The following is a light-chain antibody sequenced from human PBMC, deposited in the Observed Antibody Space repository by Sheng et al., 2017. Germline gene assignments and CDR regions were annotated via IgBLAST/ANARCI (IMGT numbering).Light chain of an antibody. CDR2: GAS. V-gene: IGKV3-20*01. J-gene: IGKJ1*01. CDR3: QQYDDSPS. CDR1: QSVPSDY. Sequence: IVLTQSPGTLSLSPGETATLSCRASQSVPSDYLAWYQQKPDQAPRLLIYGASNRATGIPDRFSGSESGTDFTLTISRLEPEDFAVYYCQQYDDSPSFGPGIRVEVK.